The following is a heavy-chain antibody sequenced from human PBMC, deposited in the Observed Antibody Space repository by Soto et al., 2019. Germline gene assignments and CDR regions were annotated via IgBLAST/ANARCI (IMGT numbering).Heavy chain of an antibody. J-gene: IGHJ6*02. Sequence: QEHLVQSGAEVKKPGSSVKVSCKASGGTFINNPITWVRQAPGQGLEWMGGLTPILGTTNYSEKFQGRVTITADESTSTAYMELSSLRSEDTAVYYCAGIFDGYYYYSMDVWGQGTSVTVSS. D-gene: IGHD3-3*01. CDR2: LTPILGTT. CDR3: AGIFDGYYYYSMDV. CDR1: GGTFINNP. V-gene: IGHV1-69*01.